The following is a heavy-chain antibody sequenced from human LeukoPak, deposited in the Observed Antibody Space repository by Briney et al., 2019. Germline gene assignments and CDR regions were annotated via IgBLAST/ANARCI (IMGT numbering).Heavy chain of an antibody. V-gene: IGHV4-39*07. CDR3: ARVGSGWYGRDY. CDR1: GGSISSSSYY. CDR2: INHSGST. D-gene: IGHD6-19*01. Sequence: SETLSLTCAVSGGSISSSSYYWGWIRQPPGKGLEWIGEINHSGSTNYNPSLKSRVTISVDTSKNQFSLKLSSVTAADTAVYYCARVGSGWYGRDYWGQGTLVTVSS. J-gene: IGHJ4*02.